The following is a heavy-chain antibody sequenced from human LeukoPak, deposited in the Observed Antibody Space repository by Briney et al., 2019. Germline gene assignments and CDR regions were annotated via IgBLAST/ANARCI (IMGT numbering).Heavy chain of an antibody. CDR3: ARGATNDFWSGYGWFDP. CDR2: ISSDGSNK. J-gene: IGHJ5*02. V-gene: IGHV3-30*19. CDR1: GFSFSSYG. D-gene: IGHD3-3*01. Sequence: GRSLRLSCAASGFSFSSYGMRWVRQAPGKGLEWVALISSDGSNKFYANSVKGRFTISRDNSKKTVYLQMNSLRGEDTAVYSCARGATNDFWSGYGWFDPWGQGTLVTVSS.